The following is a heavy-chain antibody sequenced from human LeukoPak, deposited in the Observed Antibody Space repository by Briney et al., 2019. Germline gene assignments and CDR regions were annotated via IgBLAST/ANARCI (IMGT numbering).Heavy chain of an antibody. CDR1: GFTFGDYA. J-gene: IGHJ4*02. CDR2: IRSKAYGGTT. V-gene: IGHV3-49*04. CDR3: TSPAYDYVWGSSDY. D-gene: IGHD3-16*01. Sequence: GRSLRLSCTASGFTFGDYAMSWVRQAPGKGREWVGFIRSKAYGGTTEYAASVKGRFTISRDDSKSIAYLQMNSLKTEDTAVYYCTSPAYDYVWGSSDYWGQGTLVTVSS.